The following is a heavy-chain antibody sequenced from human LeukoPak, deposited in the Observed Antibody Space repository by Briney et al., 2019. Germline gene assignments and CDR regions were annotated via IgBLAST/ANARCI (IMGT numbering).Heavy chain of an antibody. Sequence: SETLSLTCTVSGGSISSYYWNWIRQPPGKGLEWIGYIYSSGTTNYNPSLRSRVSMSVDTSKNQLSLRLSSVTAADTAVYYCARVYYSSSYDYWYFDLWGRGTLVTVSS. V-gene: IGHV4-59*01. CDR1: GGSISSYY. CDR2: IYSSGTT. J-gene: IGHJ2*01. D-gene: IGHD6-13*01. CDR3: ARVYYSSSYDYWYFDL.